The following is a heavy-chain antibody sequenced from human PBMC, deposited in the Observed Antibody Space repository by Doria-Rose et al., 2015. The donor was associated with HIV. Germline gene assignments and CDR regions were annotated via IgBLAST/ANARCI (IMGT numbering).Heavy chain of an antibody. CDR3: ARIKSSRWYHKYYFDF. D-gene: IGHD6-13*01. J-gene: IGHJ4*02. CDR2: IFSDDER. CDR1: GVSLSSPGMG. Sequence: VTLKESGPVLVKPTETLTLTCTVSGVSLSSPGMGVSWIRQPSGKALEWLANIFSDDERSYKTSLRSRRTISRGSAKSQVVLTMTDMDPVDTATYYCARIKSSRWYHKYYFDFWGQGTLVIVSA. V-gene: IGHV2-26*01.